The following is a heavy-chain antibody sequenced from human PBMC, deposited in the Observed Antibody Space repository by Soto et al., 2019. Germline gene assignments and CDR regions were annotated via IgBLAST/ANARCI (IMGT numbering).Heavy chain of an antibody. CDR3: ERGISVIVGVQGDAPDKSSFDY. Sequence: NPSETLSLTCAVYVGSFSGHYWSWIRQPPGKGLEWIGEINHTGSTNQNPSLKSRVSISVDTSKNQFFLKLRSVTGADTAVYYCERGISVIVGVQGDAPDKSSFDYWSQGTLVTVSS. D-gene: IGHD3-22*01. V-gene: IGHV4-34*01. CDR2: INHTGST. J-gene: IGHJ4*02. CDR1: VGSFSGHY.